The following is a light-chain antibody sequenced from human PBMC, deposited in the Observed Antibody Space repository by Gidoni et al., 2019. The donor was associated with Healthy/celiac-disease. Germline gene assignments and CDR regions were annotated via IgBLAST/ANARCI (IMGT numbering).Light chain of an antibody. CDR3: QAWDSSSVV. V-gene: IGLV3-1*01. Sequence: SYELTQPPSVSVSPGQTASITCSGDKSGDKYACWYQQKPGQSPVLVIYQDSKRLSGIPERFSGSNSGNTATLTISGTQAMDEADYYCQAWDSSSVVFGGGTKLTVL. CDR2: QDS. CDR1: KSGDKY. J-gene: IGLJ2*01.